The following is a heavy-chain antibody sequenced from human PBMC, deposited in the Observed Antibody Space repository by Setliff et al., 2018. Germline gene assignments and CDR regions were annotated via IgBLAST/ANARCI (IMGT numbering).Heavy chain of an antibody. Sequence: LSLTCTVSGGSISSYYWSWIRQPAGKGLEWIGRIYTSGSTNYNPSLKSRVTMSVDTSKNQFSLKLSSVTAADTAVYYCARDTVEYYDILTGYLNWFDPWGQGTLVTV. D-gene: IGHD3-9*01. J-gene: IGHJ5*02. V-gene: IGHV4-4*07. CDR3: ARDTVEYYDILTGYLNWFDP. CDR2: IYTSGST. CDR1: GGSISSYY.